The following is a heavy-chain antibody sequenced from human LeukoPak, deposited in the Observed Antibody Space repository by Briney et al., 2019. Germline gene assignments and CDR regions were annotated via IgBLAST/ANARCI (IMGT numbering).Heavy chain of an antibody. CDR3: AKSPTVTTHYFDY. CDR1: GFTFSSYA. V-gene: IGHV3-23*01. D-gene: IGHD4-17*01. Sequence: GGSLTLSCAASGFTFSSYAMSWVRQAPGKGLEWVSAISGSGGSTYYADSVKGRFTISRDNSKNTLYLQMNSLRAEDTAVYYCAKSPTVTTHYFDYWGQGTLVTVSS. J-gene: IGHJ4*02. CDR2: ISGSGGST.